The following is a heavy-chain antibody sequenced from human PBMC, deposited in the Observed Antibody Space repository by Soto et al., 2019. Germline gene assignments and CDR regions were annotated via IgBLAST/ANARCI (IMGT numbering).Heavy chain of an antibody. Sequence: NPSETLSLTCTVSGGSISPYYWSWIRQPPGKGLEWIGYIYYNGNTNYNPSLKSRVTMSVDTSKNQFSLKLNSVTAADTAVYYCARNVDTTRAYYFDYWGQGALVTVSS. J-gene: IGHJ4*02. V-gene: IGHV4-59*01. CDR1: GGSISPYY. CDR2: IYYNGNT. CDR3: ARNVDTTRAYYFDY. D-gene: IGHD5-18*01.